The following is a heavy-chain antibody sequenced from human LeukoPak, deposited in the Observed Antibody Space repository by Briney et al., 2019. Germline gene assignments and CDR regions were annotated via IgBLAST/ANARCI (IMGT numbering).Heavy chain of an antibody. CDR2: IYYSGST. V-gene: IGHV4-61*02. CDR3: ARPTINDDAFDI. Sequence: PSQTLSLTCTVSGGSISNLNYYWSWIRQPAGKGLEWIGRIYYSGSTYYNPSLKSRVTISVDTSKNQFSLKLSSVTAADTAVYYCARPTINDDAFDIWGQGTMVTVSS. J-gene: IGHJ3*02. D-gene: IGHD5-24*01. CDR1: GGSISNLNYY.